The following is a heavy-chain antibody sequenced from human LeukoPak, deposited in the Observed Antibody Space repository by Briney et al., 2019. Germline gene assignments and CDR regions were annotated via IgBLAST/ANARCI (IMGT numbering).Heavy chain of an antibody. D-gene: IGHD2-15*01. J-gene: IGHJ6*03. Sequence: SETLSLTCTVSGDSISNYYWSWIRQPPGKGLEWIGYINYSGSTKYNPSLKSRVTISVDTSKNQFSLKLSSVIAADTAVYYCARDSPSGVGDYYYYMDVWGKGTTVTVSS. CDR2: INYSGST. V-gene: IGHV4-59*01. CDR1: GDSISNYY. CDR3: ARDSPSGVGDYYYYMDV.